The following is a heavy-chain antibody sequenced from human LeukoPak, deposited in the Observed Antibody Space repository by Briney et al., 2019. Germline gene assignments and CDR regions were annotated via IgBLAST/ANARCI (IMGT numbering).Heavy chain of an antibody. CDR1: GGSISSYY. Sequence: SETLSLTCTVSGGSISSYYWSWIRQPPGKGLEWIGYIYYSGSTNYNPSPKSRVTISVDTSKNQFSLKLSSVTAADTAVYYCARVPMVRGVIRVVHGMDVWGQGTTVTVSS. J-gene: IGHJ6*02. CDR2: IYYSGST. D-gene: IGHD3-10*01. V-gene: IGHV4-59*01. CDR3: ARVPMVRGVIRVVHGMDV.